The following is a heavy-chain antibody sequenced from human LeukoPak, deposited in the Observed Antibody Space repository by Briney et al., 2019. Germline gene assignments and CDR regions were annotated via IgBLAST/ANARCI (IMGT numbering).Heavy chain of an antibody. CDR3: ARGLYDDNGGF. CDR1: GFTVSNNY. D-gene: IGHD3-22*01. Sequence: GGSLRLSCAASGFTVSNNYMSWVRQAPGRGLEWVSVIYSGGTIYYADSVKGRFTISRDNSKNTLFLRMNSLRAEDTAVYYCARGLYDDNGGFWGQGTMVTVSS. V-gene: IGHV3-53*01. CDR2: IYSGGTI. J-gene: IGHJ3*01.